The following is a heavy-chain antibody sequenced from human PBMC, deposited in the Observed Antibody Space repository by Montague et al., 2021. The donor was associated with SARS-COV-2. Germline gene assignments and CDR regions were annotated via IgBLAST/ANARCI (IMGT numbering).Heavy chain of an antibody. CDR1: GFTFTSYW. CDR3: ARVPSSSWYFDS. Sequence: SLRLSCAASGFTFTSYWMSWVRQAPGKGLEWVANIKQDGSEKYYVDSVKGRFTIARDNAKNSLYLQMNSLRAVDTAVYYCARVPSSSWYFDSWGQGTLVTVSS. V-gene: IGHV3-7*01. J-gene: IGHJ4*02. CDR2: IKQDGSEK. D-gene: IGHD6-13*01.